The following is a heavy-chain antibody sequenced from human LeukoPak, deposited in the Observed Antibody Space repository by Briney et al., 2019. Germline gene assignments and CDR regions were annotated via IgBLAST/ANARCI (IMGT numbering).Heavy chain of an antibody. Sequence: SETLSLTCAVYGGSFSGYYLSWIRQPPGKGLEWIGEINHSGSTNYNPSLKSRVTISVDTSKNQFSLKLSSVTAADTAVYYCARSGLWFGELPLKYFQHWGQGTLVTVSS. CDR2: INHSGST. V-gene: IGHV4-34*01. CDR3: ARSGLWFGELPLKYFQH. J-gene: IGHJ1*01. D-gene: IGHD3-10*01. CDR1: GGSFSGYY.